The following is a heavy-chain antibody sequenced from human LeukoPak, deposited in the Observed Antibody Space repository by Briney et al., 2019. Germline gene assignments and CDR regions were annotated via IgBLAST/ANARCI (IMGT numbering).Heavy chain of an antibody. CDR1: GFTFSSYG. CDR3: TRDRGAYNLYDY. D-gene: IGHD1-1*01. J-gene: IGHJ4*02. Sequence: GGSLRLSCAASGFTFSSYGMHWVRQAPGKGLEWVAVIWYDGSNKYYADSVKGRFTISRDNSKNTLYLQMNSLRAEDTAVYYCTRDRGAYNLYDYWGQGTLVTVSS. CDR2: IWYDGSNK. V-gene: IGHV3-33*01.